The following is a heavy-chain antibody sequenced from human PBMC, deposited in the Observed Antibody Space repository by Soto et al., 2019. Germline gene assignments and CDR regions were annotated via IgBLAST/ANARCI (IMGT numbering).Heavy chain of an antibody. V-gene: IGHV3-11*01. Sequence: NPGGSLRLSCVASGFTFSDYYMSWIRQAPGKGLEWLSYISSSGLTIHYADSVKGRFTISRDNAKNSMYLQMNSLRAEDTAVYYCASLRSWRVDYWGQGTLVTVSS. CDR1: GFTFSDYY. D-gene: IGHD1-26*01. CDR3: ASLRSWRVDY. J-gene: IGHJ4*02. CDR2: ISSSGLTI.